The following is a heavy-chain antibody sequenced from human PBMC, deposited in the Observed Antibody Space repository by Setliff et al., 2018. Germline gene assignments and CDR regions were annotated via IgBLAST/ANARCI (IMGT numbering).Heavy chain of an antibody. D-gene: IGHD3-10*01. CDR1: GDSIGTSY. V-gene: IGHV4-59*08. CDR3: ARPQPRSGGNCFDP. J-gene: IGHJ5*02. CDR2: VYPSGST. Sequence: NPSETLSLTCTVSGDSIGTSYWSWIRQSPGKGLEWIGYVYPSGSTNYNPSLKNRVTISIDTSKNQFSLKLNSVTASDTAIYYCARPQPRSGGNCFDPWGQGTLVTVSS.